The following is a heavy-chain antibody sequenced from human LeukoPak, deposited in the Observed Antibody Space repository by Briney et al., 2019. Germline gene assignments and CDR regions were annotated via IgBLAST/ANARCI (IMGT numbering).Heavy chain of an antibody. CDR2: IYTSE. CDR3: ARGLYYSYYMDV. J-gene: IGHJ6*03. V-gene: IGHV4-61*09. Sequence: SETLSLTCTVSGGSISSGGYYWSWIRQPAGKGLEWIGHIYTSEIYKPSLKSRVTISLDTSKNQFSLKLSSVTAADTAVYFCARGLYYSYYMDVWGKGTTVTVSS. CDR1: GGSISSGGYY.